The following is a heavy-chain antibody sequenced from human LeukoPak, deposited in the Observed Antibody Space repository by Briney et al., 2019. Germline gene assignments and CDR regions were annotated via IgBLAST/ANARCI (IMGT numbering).Heavy chain of an antibody. CDR1: GFTFDDYA. V-gene: IGHV3-49*04. Sequence: GGSLRLSCTTSGFTFDDYAMSWVRQAPGKGLEWVGFFRSKPCGGTTEYAASVKGRFTISRDDSKSIAYLQMNSLRTEDTAVYYCTRSGSSGWYPGFDYWGQGTLVTVSS. CDR2: FRSKPCGGTT. CDR3: TRSGSSGWYPGFDY. D-gene: IGHD6-19*01. J-gene: IGHJ4*02.